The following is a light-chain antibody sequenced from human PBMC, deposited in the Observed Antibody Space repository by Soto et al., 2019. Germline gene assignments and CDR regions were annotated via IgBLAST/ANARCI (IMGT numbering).Light chain of an antibody. V-gene: IGKV1-5*01. J-gene: IGKJ1*01. Sequence: DIHMTQSPSTLSASVGDRVTITCRASEIITNRLAWYQQKPGKAPKLLIYGASSLESGVPSRFSGSGSGTEFTLTISSLQPDDFATYYCQQYNSYSWTFGQGTKVDIK. CDR3: QQYNSYSWT. CDR2: GAS. CDR1: EIITNR.